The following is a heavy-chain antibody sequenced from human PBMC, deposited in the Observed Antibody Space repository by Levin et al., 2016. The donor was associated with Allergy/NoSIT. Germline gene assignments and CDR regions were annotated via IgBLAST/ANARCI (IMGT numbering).Heavy chain of an antibody. CDR3: AKALVATETQTYYYYGMDV. D-gene: IGHD5-12*01. CDR2: IRYDGSNK. CDR1: GFTFSSYG. J-gene: IGHJ6*02. V-gene: IGHV3-30*02. Sequence: GGSLRLSCAASGFTFSSYGMHWVRQAPGKGLEWVAFIRYDGSNKYYADSVKGRFTISRDNSKNTLYLQMNSLRAEDTAVYYCAKALVATETQTYYYYGMDVWGQGTTVTVSS.